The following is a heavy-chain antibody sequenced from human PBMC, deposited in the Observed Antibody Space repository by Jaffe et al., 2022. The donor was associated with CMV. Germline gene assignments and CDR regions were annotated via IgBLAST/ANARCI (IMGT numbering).Heavy chain of an antibody. J-gene: IGHJ4*02. D-gene: IGHD5-18*01. CDR3: ARGRGLPKTVFDY. CDR2: INHSGST. V-gene: IGHV4-34*01. CDR1: GGSFSGYY. Sequence: QVQLQQWGAGLLKPSETLSLTCAVYGGSFSGYYWSWIRQPPGKGLEWIGEINHSGSTNYNPSLKSRVTISVDTSKNQFSLKLSSVTAADTAVYYCARGRGLPKTVFDYWGQGTLVTVSS.